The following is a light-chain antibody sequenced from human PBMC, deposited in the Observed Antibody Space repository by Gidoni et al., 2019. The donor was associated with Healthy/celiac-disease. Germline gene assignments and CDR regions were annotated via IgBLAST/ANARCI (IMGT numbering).Light chain of an antibody. CDR2: GAS. Sequence: VLTQSPGTLSLSPGERATLSCRASQSVSSSYLAWYQQKPGQAPRLLIYGASSRATGIPDRFSGSGSGTDFTLTISRLEPEDVAVYYCQQYGSSSWTFGQGTKVEIK. CDR1: QSVSSSY. CDR3: QQYGSSSWT. V-gene: IGKV3-20*01. J-gene: IGKJ1*01.